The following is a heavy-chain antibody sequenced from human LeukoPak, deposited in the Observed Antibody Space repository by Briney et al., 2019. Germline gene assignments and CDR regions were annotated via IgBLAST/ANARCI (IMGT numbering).Heavy chain of an antibody. CDR1: GFTFTSSA. CDR3: AAGSSGSPFDY. V-gene: IGHV1-58*02. CDR2: IVVGSGNT. J-gene: IGHJ4*02. D-gene: IGHD3-22*01. Sequence: GASVKVSCKASGFTFTSSAMQWVRQARGQRLEWIGWIVVGSGNTNYAQKFQERFTITRDMSTSTTYMELSSLRSEDTAVYYCAAGSSGSPFDYWGQGTLVTVSS.